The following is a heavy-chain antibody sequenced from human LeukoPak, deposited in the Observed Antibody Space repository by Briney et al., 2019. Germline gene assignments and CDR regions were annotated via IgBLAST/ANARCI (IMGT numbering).Heavy chain of an antibody. CDR1: GFTFSFFG. Sequence: GGSLRLSCAASGFTFSFFGMHWVRQAPGKGLEWVAVIWSDGSNKYYADSVKGRFTISRDNSKNTLYLQMNSLRAEDTAVYYCARYSSGFLDSWGQETLVTVSS. V-gene: IGHV3-33*08. CDR2: IWSDGSNK. J-gene: IGHJ4*02. D-gene: IGHD6-19*01. CDR3: ARYSSGFLDS.